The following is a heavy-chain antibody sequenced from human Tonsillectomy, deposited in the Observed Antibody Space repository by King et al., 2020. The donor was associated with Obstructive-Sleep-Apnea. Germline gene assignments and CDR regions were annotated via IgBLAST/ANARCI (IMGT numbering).Heavy chain of an antibody. J-gene: IGHJ4*02. CDR1: GYSFTDYW. D-gene: IGHD1-26*01. Sequence: DVQLVESGAEVKKPGESLEISCKVSGYSFTDYWIGWVRQMPGKGLEWMGIIYPGDSDTRYSPSFQGQVTISADKSINTAYLQWNNLKASDTAMYYCARREWELSNFDYWGQGTLVTVSS. V-gene: IGHV5-51*01. CDR3: ARREWELSNFDY. CDR2: IYPGDSDT.